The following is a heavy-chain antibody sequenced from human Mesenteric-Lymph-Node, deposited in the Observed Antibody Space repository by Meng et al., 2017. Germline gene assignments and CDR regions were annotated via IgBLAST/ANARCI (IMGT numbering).Heavy chain of an antibody. CDR3: ARGGYSGYAD. D-gene: IGHD5-12*01. V-gene: IGHV4-34*01. J-gene: IGHJ4*02. CDR2: INHSGST. CDR1: GGSFSGYY. Sequence: VQLQQWGAGLLKSSETLSLTCAVYGGSFSGYYWSWIRQPPGKGLEWIGEINHSGSTNYNPSLKSRVTISVDTSKNQFPLKLSSVTAADTAFYYCARGGYSGYADWGQGTLVTVSS.